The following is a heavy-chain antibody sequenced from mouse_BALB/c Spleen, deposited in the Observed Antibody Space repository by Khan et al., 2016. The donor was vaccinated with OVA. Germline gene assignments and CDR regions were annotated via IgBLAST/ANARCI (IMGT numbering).Heavy chain of an antibody. CDR3: VRALYYYGSSYEGFAY. J-gene: IGHJ3*01. CDR2: INPYSYDN. D-gene: IGHD1-1*01. CDR1: GYTFTSYV. V-gene: IGHV1S136*01. Sequence: VQLQQSGPELVKPGASVKMSCKASGYTFTSYVMHWVKQKPGQGLEWIGYINPYSYDNKHNEKFKGKATLTSDKSSSTAYMELSSLTSEDSAVYYCVRALYYYGSSYEGFAYWGQGTLVTVSA.